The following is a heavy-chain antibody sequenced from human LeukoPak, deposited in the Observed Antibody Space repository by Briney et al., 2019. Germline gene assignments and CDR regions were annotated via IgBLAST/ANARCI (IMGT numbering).Heavy chain of an antibody. V-gene: IGHV3-7*01. CDR1: GFTFSSYW. Sequence: GGSLRLSCAASGFTFSSYWMSWVRQAPGKGLEWVANIKQDGSEKYYVDSVKGRFTISRDNAKNSLYLQMNSLRAEDTAVYYCARELKDFWSGYYYWGQGTLVTVSS. J-gene: IGHJ4*02. D-gene: IGHD3-3*01. CDR3: ARELKDFWSGYYY. CDR2: IKQDGSEK.